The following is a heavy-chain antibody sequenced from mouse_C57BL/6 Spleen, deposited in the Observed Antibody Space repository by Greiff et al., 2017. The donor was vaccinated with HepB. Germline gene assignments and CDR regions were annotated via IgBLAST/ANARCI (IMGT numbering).Heavy chain of an antibody. CDR2: IYPGDGDT. D-gene: IGHD2-1*01. J-gene: IGHJ4*01. Sequence: QVQLKQSGAELVKPGASVKISCKASGYAFSSYWMNWVKQRPGKGLEWIGQIYPGDGDTNYNGKFKGKATLTADKSSSTAYMQLSSLTSEDSAVYFCARSLNYSYYYAMDYWGQGTSVTVSS. CDR3: ARSLNYSYYYAMDY. V-gene: IGHV1-80*01. CDR1: GYAFSSYW.